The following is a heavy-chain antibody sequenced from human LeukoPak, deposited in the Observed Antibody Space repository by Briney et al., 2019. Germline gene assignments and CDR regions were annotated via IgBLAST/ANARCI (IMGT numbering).Heavy chain of an antibody. CDR2: IIPIFGTA. CDR3: ANAMYYYDSSGYRAEGYFDY. CDR1: GGTFSSYA. J-gene: IGHJ4*02. D-gene: IGHD3-22*01. V-gene: IGHV1-69*13. Sequence: SVKVSCKASGGTFSSYAISWVRQAPGQGLEWMGGIIPIFGTANYAQKFQGRVTITADESTSTAYMELSSLRSEDTAVYYCANAMYYYDSSGYRAEGYFDYWGQGTLVTVSS.